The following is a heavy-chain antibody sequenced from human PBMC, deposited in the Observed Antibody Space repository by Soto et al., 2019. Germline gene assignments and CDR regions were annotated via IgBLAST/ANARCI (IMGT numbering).Heavy chain of an antibody. CDR1: GFTFSSCW. V-gene: IGHV3-7*04. D-gene: IGHD1-26*01. CDR2: IKSDGSEI. Sequence: GGSLRLSCAASGFTFSSCWMTWVRQAPGKGLEWVAHIKSDGSEIGYVDSVKGRFTISRDNAKNSLYLDMSDLRADDTAVYYCAREGWESRIDYWGLGTLVTVSS. J-gene: IGHJ4*02. CDR3: AREGWESRIDY.